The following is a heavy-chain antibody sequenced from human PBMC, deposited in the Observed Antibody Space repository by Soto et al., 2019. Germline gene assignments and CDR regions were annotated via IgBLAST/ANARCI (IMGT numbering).Heavy chain of an antibody. CDR1: GGTFSSYA. Sequence: QVQLVQSGAEVKKPGSSVKVSCKASGGTFSSYAISWVRQAPGQGLEWMGGLIPIFGTANYAQKFQGRVTITADESTSTGYMELSSLRSEDTAVYYCARSIVVVVAATPGHFDYWGQGTLVTVSS. CDR3: ARSIVVVVAATPGHFDY. D-gene: IGHD2-15*01. V-gene: IGHV1-69*01. CDR2: LIPIFGTA. J-gene: IGHJ4*02.